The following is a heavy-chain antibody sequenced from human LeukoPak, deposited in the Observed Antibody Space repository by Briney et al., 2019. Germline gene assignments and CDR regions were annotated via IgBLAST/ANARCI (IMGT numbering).Heavy chain of an antibody. CDR1: GGSISSSSYY. D-gene: IGHD5-24*01. V-gene: IGHV4-39*07. Sequence: PSETLSLTCTVSGGSISSSSYYWGWIRQPPGKGLEWIGSIYYSGSTYYNPSLKSRVTISVDTSKNQFSLKLSSVTAADTAVYYCARTLEGIADYWGQGTLVTVSS. CDR2: IYYSGST. J-gene: IGHJ4*02. CDR3: ARTLEGIADY.